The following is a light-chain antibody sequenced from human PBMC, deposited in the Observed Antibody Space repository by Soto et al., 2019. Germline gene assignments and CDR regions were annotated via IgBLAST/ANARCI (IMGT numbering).Light chain of an antibody. CDR1: QSVSSSY. CDR2: GAS. CDR3: QQRSNWPPVT. Sequence: EIVMTQSPATLSVSPGERATLSCRASQSVSSSYLAWYQQKPGQAPRLLIYGASSRATGIPARFSGTGSGTDFTLTISSLEPEDVAVYYCQQRSNWPPVTFGQGTKVDI. J-gene: IGKJ1*01. V-gene: IGKV3D-20*02.